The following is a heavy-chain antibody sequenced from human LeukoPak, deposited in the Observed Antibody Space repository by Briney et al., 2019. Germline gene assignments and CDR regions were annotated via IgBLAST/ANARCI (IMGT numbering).Heavy chain of an antibody. Sequence: GGSLRLSCAASAFTFSSYWMSWVRQAPGKGLEWVANIKQDGSEKYYVDSVKGRFTISRDNAKNSLYLQMNSLRAEDTAVYYCARVGYDSSRDAFDIWGQGTMVTVSS. J-gene: IGHJ3*02. CDR3: ARVGYDSSRDAFDI. V-gene: IGHV3-7*01. CDR1: AFTFSSYW. D-gene: IGHD3-22*01. CDR2: IKQDGSEK.